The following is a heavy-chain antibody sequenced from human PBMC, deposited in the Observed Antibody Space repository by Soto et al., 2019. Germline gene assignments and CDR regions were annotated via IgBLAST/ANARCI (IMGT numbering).Heavy chain of an antibody. D-gene: IGHD2-8*01. CDR1: GGSISSYY. CDR3: ARVYAFYLDY. Sequence: ASETLSLTCTVSGGSISSYYWSWIRQPPGKGLEWIGYIYYSGSTNYNPSHKSRVTISVDTSQNQFSLKLSFLTAADTGVYYFARVYAFYLDYWGQGTLVTVS. V-gene: IGHV4-59*01. J-gene: IGHJ4*02. CDR2: IYYSGST.